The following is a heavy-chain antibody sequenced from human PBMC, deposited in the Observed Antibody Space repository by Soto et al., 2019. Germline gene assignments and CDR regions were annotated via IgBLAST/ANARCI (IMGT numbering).Heavy chain of an antibody. J-gene: IGHJ4*02. CDR2: VNPNNGDT. V-gene: IGHV1-8*01. Sequence: QVQLVQAGAELKKPGASVKVSCKASGYTFSNYDMNWVRQATGQGAEWIGWVNPNNGDTGYAQKFQVRVTLTTDISTTTAYMELTSLPSEDRAIYYCAKVSRKASATDFDYWGPGTLIPVSS. CDR3: AKVSRKASATDFDY. CDR1: GYTFSNYD.